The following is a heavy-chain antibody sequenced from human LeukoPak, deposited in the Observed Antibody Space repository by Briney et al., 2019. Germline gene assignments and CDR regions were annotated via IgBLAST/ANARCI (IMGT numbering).Heavy chain of an antibody. CDR1: GGSISSSRYY. CDR2: IYYSGST. J-gene: IGHJ3*02. Sequence: TSETLSLTCTVSGGSISSSRYYWGWIRQPPGKGLEWIGSIYYSGSTYYNPSLKSRVTISVDTSKNQFSLKLSSVTAADTAVYYCARQARLADAFDIWGQGTMVTVSS. CDR3: ARQARLADAFDI. V-gene: IGHV4-39*01. D-gene: IGHD6-6*01.